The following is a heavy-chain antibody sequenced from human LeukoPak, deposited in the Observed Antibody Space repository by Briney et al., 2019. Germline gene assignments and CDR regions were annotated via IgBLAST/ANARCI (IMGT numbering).Heavy chain of an antibody. CDR1: GFTFSSYA. CDR2: ISGSGGST. CDR3: ARTPYCTNGVCPQDADAGAFDI. V-gene: IGHV3-23*01. D-gene: IGHD2-8*01. J-gene: IGHJ3*02. Sequence: GGSLRLSCAASGFTFSSYAMSWVRQAPGKGLEWVSAISGSGGSTYYADSVKGRFTISRDNSKNTLYLQMNSLRAEDTAVYYCARTPYCTNGVCPQDADAGAFDIWGQGTMVTVSS.